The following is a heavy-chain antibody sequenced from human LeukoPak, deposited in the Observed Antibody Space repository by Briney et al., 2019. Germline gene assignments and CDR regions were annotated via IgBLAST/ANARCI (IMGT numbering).Heavy chain of an antibody. D-gene: IGHD4-23*01. Sequence: GGSLRLSCAASGFTFSSYGMHWVRQAPGKGLEWVAVISYDGSNKYYADSVKGRFTISRDNSKNTLYLQMSSLRAEDTAVYYCARSPHRTTVVTPFDHWGQGTLVTVSS. J-gene: IGHJ5*02. CDR1: GFTFSSYG. CDR2: ISYDGSNK. CDR3: ARSPHRTTVVTPFDH. V-gene: IGHV3-30*03.